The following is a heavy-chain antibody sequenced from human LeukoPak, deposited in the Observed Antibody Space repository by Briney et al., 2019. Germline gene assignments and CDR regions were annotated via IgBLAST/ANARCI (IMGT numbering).Heavy chain of an antibody. CDR1: GGSISSYY. Sequence: SETLSLTCTVSGGSISSYYWSWIRQHPGKGLEWIGYIYYSGSTYYNPSLKSRVTISVDTSKNQFSLKLSSVTAADTAVYYCARQTTEYCSGGSCYSGGFDPWGQGTLVTVSS. V-gene: IGHV4-59*06. J-gene: IGHJ5*02. CDR3: ARQTTEYCSGGSCYSGGFDP. CDR2: IYYSGST. D-gene: IGHD2-15*01.